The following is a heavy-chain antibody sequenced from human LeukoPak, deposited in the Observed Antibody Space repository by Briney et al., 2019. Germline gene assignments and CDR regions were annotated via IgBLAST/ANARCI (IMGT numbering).Heavy chain of an antibody. CDR2: ISTSSSYI. CDR3: ARDTCSGESCYAFEY. D-gene: IGHD2-15*01. Sequence: GGSLRLSCAASGFTFSSYSMNWVHQAPGKGLEWVSSISTSSSYIYYADSVKGRFTISRDNAKNSLYLQMNSLRAEDTAVYYCARDTCSGESCYAFEYWGQGTLVTVSS. J-gene: IGHJ4*02. CDR1: GFTFSSYS. V-gene: IGHV3-21*01.